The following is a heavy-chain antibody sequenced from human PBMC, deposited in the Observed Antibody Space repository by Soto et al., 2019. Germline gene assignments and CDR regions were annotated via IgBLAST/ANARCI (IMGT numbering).Heavy chain of an antibody. Sequence: VRSLRLSYAASGCNFSSYGMRWGRQATGKGLEWVAVIWYDGSNKYYADSVKGRFTISRDNSKNTLYLQMNSLRAEDTAVYYCASSPLISTIKADYYIMDVWGQGTTVTVS. CDR1: GCNFSSYG. D-gene: IGHD5-12*01. J-gene: IGHJ6*02. V-gene: IGHV3-33*01. CDR2: IWYDGSNK. CDR3: ASSPLISTIKADYYIMDV.